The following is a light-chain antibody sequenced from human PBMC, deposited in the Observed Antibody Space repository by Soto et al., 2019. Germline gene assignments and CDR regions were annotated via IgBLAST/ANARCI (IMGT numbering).Light chain of an antibody. Sequence: QSALTQPPSASGTPGQRVTISCSGSSSNIGSDFVYWYQQLPGTAPKLLIYHNYQRPSGVPDRFSGSKSGTSGSLAISDLRSEDGADYYCSAWDDSLSAYVFGAGTKLTVL. CDR2: HNY. V-gene: IGLV1-47*01. J-gene: IGLJ1*01. CDR1: SSNIGSDF. CDR3: SAWDDSLSAYV.